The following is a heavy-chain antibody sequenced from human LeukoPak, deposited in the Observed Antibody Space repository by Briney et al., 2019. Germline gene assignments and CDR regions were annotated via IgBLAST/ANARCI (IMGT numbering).Heavy chain of an antibody. CDR3: AKYWGSSYNYAPFDS. Sequence: GGSLRLSCAASGFSNYAMAWVRRAPGKGLEWVSAISGDGSATYCGNSVKGRFTISRDSSKNTLYLQMNSLRAEDTAVFYCAKYWGSSYNYAPFDSWGQGTLVTVSS. D-gene: IGHD3-10*01. J-gene: IGHJ4*02. V-gene: IGHV3-23*01. CDR2: ISGDGSAT. CDR1: GFSNYA.